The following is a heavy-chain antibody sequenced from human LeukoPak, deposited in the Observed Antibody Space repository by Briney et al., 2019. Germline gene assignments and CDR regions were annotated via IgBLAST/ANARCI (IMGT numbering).Heavy chain of an antibody. V-gene: IGHV4-38-2*02. J-gene: IGHJ3*02. CDR3: ARGRGRGYGYAFDI. D-gene: IGHD5-18*01. Sequence: SETLSLTCTVSGYSISSGHYWGWIRQPPGKGLEWIGSMYHSGSTYYNPPLKSRVTISVDTSKNQFSLKLSSVTAADTAVYYCARGRGRGYGYAFDIWGQGTMVTVSS. CDR1: GYSISSGHY. CDR2: MYHSGST.